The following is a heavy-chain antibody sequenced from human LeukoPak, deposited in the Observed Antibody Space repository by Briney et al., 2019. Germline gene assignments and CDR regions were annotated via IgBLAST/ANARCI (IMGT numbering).Heavy chain of an antibody. V-gene: IGHV4-61*01. CDR2: IYYSGST. CDR1: GVSVSSGSYY. Sequence: SETLSLTCTVSGVSVSSGSYYWSWIRQPPGKGLEWIGYIYYSGSTNYNPSLKSRVTISVDTSKNQFSLKLSSVTAADTAVYYCARDWYYYGMDVWGQGTTVTVSS. J-gene: IGHJ6*02. CDR3: ARDWYYYGMDV.